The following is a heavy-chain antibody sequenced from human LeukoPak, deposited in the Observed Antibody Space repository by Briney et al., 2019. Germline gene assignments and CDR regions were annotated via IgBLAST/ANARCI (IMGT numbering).Heavy chain of an antibody. V-gene: IGHV1-2*02. CDR1: GYTFTGYY. D-gene: IGHD3-22*01. CDR3: ARGFLMIGRFRFDAFDI. J-gene: IGHJ3*02. Sequence: GASVKVSCKASGYTFTGYYMHWVRQAPGQGLEWMGWINPNSGGTNYAQKFQGRVTMTRDTSISTAYMELSSLRSEDTAVYYCARGFLMIGRFRFDAFDIWGQGTMVTVSS. CDR2: INPNSGGT.